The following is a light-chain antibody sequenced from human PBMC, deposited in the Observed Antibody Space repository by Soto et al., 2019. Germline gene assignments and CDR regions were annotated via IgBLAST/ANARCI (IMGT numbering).Light chain of an antibody. CDR1: QSVSSSY. CDR3: QQSGSSPIT. V-gene: IGKV3-20*01. J-gene: IGKJ5*01. Sequence: EIVLTQSPGTLSLSPGERATLSCRASQSVSSSYLAWYQQKPGQAPRLLIYGAATRATALPDRFSGSGSGTDFTLTISRLEPEECAMYYCQQSGSSPITFGQGTRLEIK. CDR2: GAA.